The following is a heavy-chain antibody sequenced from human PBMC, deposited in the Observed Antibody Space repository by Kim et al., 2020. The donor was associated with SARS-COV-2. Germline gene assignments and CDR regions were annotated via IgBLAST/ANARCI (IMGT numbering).Heavy chain of an antibody. CDR1: GFTFSRYW. CDR3: VREEVDTDFDY. CDR2: VNTDGSGT. Sequence: GGSLRLSCAASGFTFSRYWMHWVRQAPGKGLVWVSRVNTDGSGTTYADSVKGRFTISRDNAKNTLYLQMNSLRAEDTAVYYCVREEVDTDFDYWGRGTLVTVSS. J-gene: IGHJ4*02. V-gene: IGHV3-74*01. D-gene: IGHD2-15*01.